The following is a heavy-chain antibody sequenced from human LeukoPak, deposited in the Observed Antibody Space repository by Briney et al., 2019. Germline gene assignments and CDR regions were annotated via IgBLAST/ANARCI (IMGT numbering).Heavy chain of an antibody. V-gene: IGHV4-59*12. CDR1: GGSISTYY. CDR2: VYYSGST. J-gene: IGHJ4*02. CDR3: AREAGYSYGGLDY. Sequence: PSETLSLTCTVSGGSISTYYWNWIRQPPGKGLEWIGYVYYSGSTYYNPSLKSRVTISVDTSKNQFSLKMTSVTAADTAVYYCAREAGYSYGGLDYWGQGTLVTVSS. D-gene: IGHD5-18*01.